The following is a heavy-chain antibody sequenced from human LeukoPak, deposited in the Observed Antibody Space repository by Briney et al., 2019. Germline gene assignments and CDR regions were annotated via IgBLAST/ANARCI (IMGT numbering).Heavy chain of an antibody. CDR1: GFTVSDNY. Sequence: GGSLRLSCAASGFTVSDNYMNWVRQAPGKGLEWVSVIYSGGSTYYADSVKGRFTISRDNSKNTLYLQMNSLRAEDTAVYYCARDYYYDSSGYRIFDYWGQGTLVTVSS. J-gene: IGHJ4*02. D-gene: IGHD3-22*01. CDR3: ARDYYYDSSGYRIFDY. CDR2: IYSGGST. V-gene: IGHV3-66*01.